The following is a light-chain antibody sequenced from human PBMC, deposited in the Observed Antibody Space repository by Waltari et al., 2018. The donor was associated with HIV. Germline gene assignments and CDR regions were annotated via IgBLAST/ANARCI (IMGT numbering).Light chain of an antibody. CDR1: SNNVGNQG. J-gene: IGLJ3*02. CDR2: RNN. CDR3: SAWDSSLSARV. Sequence: QAGLTQPPSVSKGLRQTATLTCTGNSNNVGNQGAAWLQQHQGHPPKLLSYRNNNRPSGISGRFSASRSANTASLTITGLQPEVEADYYCSAWDSSLSARVFGGGTKLTVL. V-gene: IGLV10-54*04.